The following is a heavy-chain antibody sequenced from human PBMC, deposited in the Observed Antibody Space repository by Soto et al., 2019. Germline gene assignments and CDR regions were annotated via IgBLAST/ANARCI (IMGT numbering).Heavy chain of an antibody. D-gene: IGHD6-13*01. J-gene: IGHJ4*02. CDR1: GFIFTNFW. V-gene: IGHV3-74*01. Sequence: PGESLKISCEASGFIFTNFWMHWVRQVPGKGPVWVSRIDTSGSSTSYADSVKGRFTISRDNAKNTVSLQMNSLRAEDTGVYYCAKDSWYFDLWSQGSLVTVSS. CDR2: IDTSGSST. CDR3: AKDSWYFDL.